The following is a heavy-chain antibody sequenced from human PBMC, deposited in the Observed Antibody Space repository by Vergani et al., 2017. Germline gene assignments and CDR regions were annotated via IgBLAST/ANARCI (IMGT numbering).Heavy chain of an antibody. CDR1: GGTFTSYA. D-gene: IGHD4-17*01. J-gene: IGHJ6*02. Sequence: QVQLVQSGAEVKKPGSSVKVSCKAPGGTFTSYAISWVRQAPGQGLEWMGRIIPIFGTANYAQKFQGRVTITADESTSTAYMELSSLRSEDTAVYYCARDLAGDYTSGYYYYGMDVWGQGTTVTVSS. V-gene: IGHV1-69*13. CDR2: IIPIFGTA. CDR3: ARDLAGDYTSGYYYYGMDV.